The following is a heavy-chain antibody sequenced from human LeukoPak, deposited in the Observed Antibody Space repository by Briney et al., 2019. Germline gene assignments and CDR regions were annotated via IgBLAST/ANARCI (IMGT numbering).Heavy chain of an antibody. J-gene: IGHJ6*02. D-gene: IGHD2-2*01. CDR3: ARGFIVVVPAAIDYYYYGMDV. CDR1: GFTFSSYS. V-gene: IGHV3-21*01. Sequence: GGSLRLSCAASGFTFSSYSMTWVRQAPGKGLEWVSSISSSSSYIYYADSVNGRFTISRDNAKNSLYLQVNRPRAEDTAVYYCARGFIVVVPAAIDYYYYGMDVWGQGTTVTVSS. CDR2: ISSSSSYI.